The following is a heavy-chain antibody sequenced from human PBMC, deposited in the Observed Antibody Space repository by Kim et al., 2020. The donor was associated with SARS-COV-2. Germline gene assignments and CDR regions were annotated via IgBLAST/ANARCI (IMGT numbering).Heavy chain of an antibody. D-gene: IGHD6-13*01. CDR2: ISSSGTYT. J-gene: IGHJ4*01. Sequence: GGSLRLSCAASGINFSYYYMSWIRQAPGKGLEWVSYISSSGTYTKYADSLKGRFTISRDNAENSLYLEMNSLRAEDTAVYYCVRVALGASSWYYFDPWG. CDR1: GINFSYYY. CDR3: VRVALGASSWYYFDP. V-gene: IGHV3-11*05.